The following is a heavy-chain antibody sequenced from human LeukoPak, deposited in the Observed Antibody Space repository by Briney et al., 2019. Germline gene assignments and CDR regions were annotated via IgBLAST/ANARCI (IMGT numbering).Heavy chain of an antibody. D-gene: IGHD1/OR15-1a*01. CDR3: ARHGSRQTSRR. CDR2: INHSGST. V-gene: IGHV4-34*01. Sequence: SETLSLTCAVYGGSFSGYYWSWIRQPPRKGLEWIGEINHSGSTNYNPSLKSRVTISVDASKNQFSLKLSSVTAADTAVYYCARHGSRQTSRRWGQGTLVTVSS. J-gene: IGHJ4*02. CDR1: GGSFSGYY.